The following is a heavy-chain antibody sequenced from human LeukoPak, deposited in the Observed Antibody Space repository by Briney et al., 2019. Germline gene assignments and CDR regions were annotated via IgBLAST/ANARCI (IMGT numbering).Heavy chain of an antibody. Sequence: GASVKVSCKASGYTFTSYAMHWVRQAPGQRLEWMGWINAGNGNTKYSQKFQGRVTITRDTSAGTAYMELRSLRSEDTAVYYCARVWGQGSSGYYPFWGQGTLVTVSS. CDR1: GYTFTSYA. D-gene: IGHD3-22*01. CDR3: ARVWGQGSSGYYPF. V-gene: IGHV1-3*01. CDR2: INAGNGNT. J-gene: IGHJ4*02.